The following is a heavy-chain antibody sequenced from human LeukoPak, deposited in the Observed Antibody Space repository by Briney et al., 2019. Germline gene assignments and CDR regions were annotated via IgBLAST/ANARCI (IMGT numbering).Heavy chain of an antibody. CDR3: ARDALRYGSGSYYRNIDY. CDR1: GYTFTGYY. D-gene: IGHD3-10*01. V-gene: IGHV1-2*06. CDR2: INPNSGGT. Sequence: ASVKVSCKASGYTFTGYYMHWVRQAPGEGLEWMGRINPNSGGTNYAQKFQGRVTMTRDTSISTAYMELSRLRSDDTAAYYCARDALRYGSGSYYRNIDYGGQGTLVTVSS. J-gene: IGHJ4*02.